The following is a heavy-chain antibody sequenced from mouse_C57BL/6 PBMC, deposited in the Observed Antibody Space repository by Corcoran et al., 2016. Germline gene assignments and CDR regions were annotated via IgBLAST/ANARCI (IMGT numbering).Heavy chain of an antibody. Sequence: EVQLQQSGPELVKPGASVKISCKASGYTFTDYYMNWVKQSHGKSLEWIGDINPNNGGTSYNQKFKGKATLTVDKSSSTAYMELRSLTSEDSAVYYCARFDGYYRAMDYWGQGTSVTVSS. CDR2: INPNNGGT. CDR1: GYTFTDYY. D-gene: IGHD2-3*01. CDR3: ARFDGYYRAMDY. J-gene: IGHJ4*01. V-gene: IGHV1-26*01.